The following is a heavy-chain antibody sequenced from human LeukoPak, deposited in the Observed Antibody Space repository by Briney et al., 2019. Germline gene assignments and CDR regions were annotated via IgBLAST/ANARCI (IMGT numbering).Heavy chain of an antibody. CDR1: GGSLKSGSYY. V-gene: IGHV4-61*09. CDR3: ARGLHGYSYGYVPWELYSYMDV. D-gene: IGHD5-18*01. CDR2: FYTSGHT. Sequence: SETLSLTCTVSGGSLKSGSYYWTWIRQPAGKGLEWIGHFYTSGHTNYNPSLKSRVTISVDTSKNQFSLKMNSVTAADTAAYYCARGLHGYSYGYVPWELYSYMDVWGKGTTVSISS. J-gene: IGHJ6*03.